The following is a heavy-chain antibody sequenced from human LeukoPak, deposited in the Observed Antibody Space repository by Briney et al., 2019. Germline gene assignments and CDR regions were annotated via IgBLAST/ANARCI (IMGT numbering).Heavy chain of an antibody. CDR2: VNPDSGAT. CDR1: GYTFTHYR. V-gene: IGHV1-2*02. J-gene: IGHJ4*02. D-gene: IGHD1-1*01. Sequence: ASVKVSCKASGYTFTHYRLHWVRQAHGQGLEWMGWVNPDSGATNYQQNFQGRVTMTRDTSISTAYMELSRLRSDDTAVYYCARENWYSDYWGQGTLVTVSS. CDR3: ARENWYSDY.